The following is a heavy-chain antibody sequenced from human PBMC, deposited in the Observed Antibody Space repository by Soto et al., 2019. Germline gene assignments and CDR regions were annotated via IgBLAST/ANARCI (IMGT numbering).Heavy chain of an antibody. CDR3: ARNTNWGSSFDY. J-gene: IGHJ4*02. D-gene: IGHD7-27*01. CDR1: GGSFSGYY. Sequence: ETLSLTCAVYGGSFSGYYWSWIRQPPGKGLEWIGEINHSGSTNYNPSLKSRVTISVDTSKNQFSLKLSSVTAADTAVYYCARNTNWGSSFDYWGQGTLVTVSS. V-gene: IGHV4-34*01. CDR2: INHSGST.